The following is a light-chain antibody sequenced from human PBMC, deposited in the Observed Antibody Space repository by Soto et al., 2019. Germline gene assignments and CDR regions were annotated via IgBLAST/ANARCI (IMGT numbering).Light chain of an antibody. CDR3: LQDYVYPLT. V-gene: IGKV3D-7*01. J-gene: IGKJ4*01. CDR2: GAS. CDR1: QSVSSSY. Sequence: EIVMTQSPATLSLSPGERATLSCRASQSVSSSYLSWYQQKPGQAPRLLIYGASTRATGIPARFSGSGSGTDFTLTISSLQPEDFATYYCLQDYVYPLTFGGGTKV.